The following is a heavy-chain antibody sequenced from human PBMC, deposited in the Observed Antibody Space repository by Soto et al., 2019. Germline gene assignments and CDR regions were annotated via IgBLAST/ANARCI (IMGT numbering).Heavy chain of an antibody. CDR1: GYTFTGYY. J-gene: IGHJ4*02. V-gene: IGHV1-2*02. CDR3: ARETRGAVRAARPSASSGVGY. CDR2: INPNSGGT. Sequence: ASVKVSCKASGYTFTGYYMHWVRQAPGQGLEWMGWINPNSGGTNYAQKFQGRVTMTRDTSISTAYMELSRLRSDDTAVYYCARETRGAVRAARPSASSGVGYWGQGTLVTVSS. D-gene: IGHD6-6*01.